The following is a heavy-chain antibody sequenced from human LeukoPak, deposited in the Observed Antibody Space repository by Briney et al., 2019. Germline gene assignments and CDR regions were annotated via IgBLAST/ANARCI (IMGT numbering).Heavy chain of an antibody. CDR2: ISAYNGNT. J-gene: IGHJ6*02. CDR1: GYTFTSYG. D-gene: IGHD6-13*01. V-gene: IGHV1-18*01. CDR3: ARVGSGGQQLVDYYYYGMDV. Sequence: SVKVSCKASGYTFTSYGISWVRQAPGQGLEWMGWISAYNGNTNDAQKFQGRVTMTRDTSISTAYMELSRLRSDDTAVYYCARVGSGGQQLVDYYYYGMDVWGQGTTVTVSS.